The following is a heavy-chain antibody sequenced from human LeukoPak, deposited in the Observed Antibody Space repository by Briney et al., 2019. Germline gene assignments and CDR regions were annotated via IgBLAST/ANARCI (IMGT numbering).Heavy chain of an antibody. CDR3: ARSLETRRDLAVAGTGYWFDP. D-gene: IGHD6-19*01. CDR2: IYYSGST. CDR1: GGSISSYY. Sequence: SETQSLTCTVSGGSISSYYWSWIRQPPGKGLEWIGYIYYSGSTNYNPSLKSRVTISVDTSKNQFSLKLSSVTAADTAVYYCARSLETRRDLAVAGTGYWFDPWGQGTLVTVSS. V-gene: IGHV4-59*01. J-gene: IGHJ5*02.